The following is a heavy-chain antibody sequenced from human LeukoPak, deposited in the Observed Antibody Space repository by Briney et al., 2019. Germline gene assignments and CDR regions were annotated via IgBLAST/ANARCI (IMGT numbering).Heavy chain of an antibody. J-gene: IGHJ4*02. CDR3: ARDIPSYGSDY. CDR2: IYYSGST. CDR1: GGSISSYY. V-gene: IGHV4-59*12. Sequence: PSETLSLTCTVSGGSISSYYWSWIRQPPGKGLEWIGYIYYSGSTNYNPSLKSRVTISVDTSKNQFSLKLSSVTAADTAVYYCARDIPSYGSDYWGQGTLVTVSS. D-gene: IGHD5-18*01.